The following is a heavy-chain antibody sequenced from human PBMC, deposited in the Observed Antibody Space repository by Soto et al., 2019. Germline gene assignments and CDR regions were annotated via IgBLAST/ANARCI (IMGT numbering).Heavy chain of an antibody. Sequence: QVQLQESGPGLVKPSETLSLTCTVSGGSISSYYWSWIRQPPGKGLEWIGYIYYSGSTNYNPSLKSRVTISVHTSKNQFSLKLSSVTAADTAVYYCAKYYDYLWGKPDAFDIWGQGTMVTVSS. CDR2: IYYSGST. CDR1: GGSISSYY. D-gene: IGHD3-16*01. CDR3: AKYYDYLWGKPDAFDI. V-gene: IGHV4-59*08. J-gene: IGHJ3*02.